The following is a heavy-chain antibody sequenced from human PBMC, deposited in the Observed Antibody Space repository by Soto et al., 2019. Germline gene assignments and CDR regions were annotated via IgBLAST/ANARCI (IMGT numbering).Heavy chain of an antibody. V-gene: IGHV1-18*01. CDR3: AREVNYYGSGMYWFDS. D-gene: IGHD3-10*01. CDR2: INDYNNNT. CDR1: GYTFTSYG. Sequence: ASVKVSCKASGYTFTSYGISWVRQAPGQGLEWMGWINDYNNNTYYAQKFQGRVTMTADTSTSTAYMGLRSLRSDDTAMYYCAREVNYYGSGMYWFDSWGQGTLVTVSS. J-gene: IGHJ5*01.